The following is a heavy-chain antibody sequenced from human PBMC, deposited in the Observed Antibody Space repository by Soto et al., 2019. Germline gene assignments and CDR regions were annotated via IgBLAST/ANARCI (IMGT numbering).Heavy chain of an antibody. V-gene: IGHV4-59*11. J-gene: IGHJ4*02. CDR3: ARARYYDWCFDL. CDR1: GDSLKNHY. Sequence: SETLSLTCSVSGDSLKNHYWAWIRHSPGKGLEWIGNIYDSGSTNYSPALKSRVSMSVDTSKNLFSLKMNSVTAADTAVYFCARARYYDWCFDLWGLGTPVTVSS. D-gene: IGHD3-9*01. CDR2: IYDSGST.